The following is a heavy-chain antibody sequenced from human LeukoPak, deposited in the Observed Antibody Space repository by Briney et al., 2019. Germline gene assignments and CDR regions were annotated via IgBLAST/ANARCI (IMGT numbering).Heavy chain of an antibody. V-gene: IGHV3-23*01. CDR2: ISGSGGST. Sequence: GGSLRLSCAASGLNFSNTWMSWVRQAPGKGLEWVSAISGSGGSTYYADSVKGRFTISRDNSKNTLYLQMNSLRAEDTAVYYCAKDRLIAAAGTLDYWGQGTLVTVSS. CDR3: AKDRLIAAAGTLDY. J-gene: IGHJ4*02. CDR1: GLNFSNTW. D-gene: IGHD6-13*01.